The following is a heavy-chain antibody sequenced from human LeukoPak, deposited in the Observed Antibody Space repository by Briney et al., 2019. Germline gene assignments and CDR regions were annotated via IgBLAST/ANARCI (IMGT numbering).Heavy chain of an antibody. V-gene: IGHV1-8*01. CDR1: GYTFTSYD. CDR2: MNPNSGNT. J-gene: IGHJ6*03. CDR3: ARGRNTIFGVVIIDYYYYMDV. Sequence: ASVKVSCKASGYTFTSYDINWVRQATGQGLEWMGWMNPNSGNTGYAQKFQGRVTMTRNTSVSTAYMELSSLRSEDTAVYYCARGRNTIFGVVIIDYYYYMDVWGKGTTVTVSS. D-gene: IGHD3-3*01.